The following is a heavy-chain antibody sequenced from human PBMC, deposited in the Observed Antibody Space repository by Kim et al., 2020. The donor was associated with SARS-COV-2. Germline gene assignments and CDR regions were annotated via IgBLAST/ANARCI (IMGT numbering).Heavy chain of an antibody. CDR1: GFTFSSCA. CDR3: ASYPWSRLRGLTYSYYGMDV. Sequence: GGSLRLSCAASGFTFSSCAIHWVRQAPGKGLEWVAVISYDGSNKNYADSVKVRFTISRDNSKNTLYLQMNSLRAEDTALYYCASYPWSRLRGLTYSYYGMDVWGQGTTVTVSS. CDR2: ISYDGSNK. D-gene: IGHD3-10*01. J-gene: IGHJ6*02. V-gene: IGHV3-30-3*01.